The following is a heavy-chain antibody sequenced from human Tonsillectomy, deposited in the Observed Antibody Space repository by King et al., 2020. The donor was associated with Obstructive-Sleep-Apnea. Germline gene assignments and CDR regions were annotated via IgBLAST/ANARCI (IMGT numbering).Heavy chain of an antibody. Sequence: QLQESGPGLVKPSETLSLTCTVSGGSISSTRNYWGWIRQPPGKGLEWIGSIYYSGNTYHNPSLKSRVTISVDTSKNQFSLKVSSVTAADTAVYYCARFWGRGWDENYFDYWGQGTLVTVSS. J-gene: IGHJ4*02. CDR3: ARFWGRGWDENYFDY. D-gene: IGHD6-19*01. V-gene: IGHV4-39*07. CDR1: GGSISSTRNY. CDR2: IYYSGNT.